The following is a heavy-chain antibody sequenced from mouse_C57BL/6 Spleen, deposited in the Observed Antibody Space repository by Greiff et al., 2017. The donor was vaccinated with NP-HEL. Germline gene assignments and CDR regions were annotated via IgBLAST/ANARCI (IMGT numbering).Heavy chain of an antibody. CDR1: GYTFPDYN. Sequence: VQLQQSGPELVKPGASVKMSCKASGYTFPDYNMHWVKQSHGKSLEWIGYINPNNGGTSYNQKFKGKATLTVNKSSSTAYMELRSLTSEDSAVYYCASPHYYGSRYYAMDYWGQGTSVTVSS. V-gene: IGHV1-22*01. CDR3: ASPHYYGSRYYAMDY. D-gene: IGHD1-1*01. J-gene: IGHJ4*01. CDR2: INPNNGGT.